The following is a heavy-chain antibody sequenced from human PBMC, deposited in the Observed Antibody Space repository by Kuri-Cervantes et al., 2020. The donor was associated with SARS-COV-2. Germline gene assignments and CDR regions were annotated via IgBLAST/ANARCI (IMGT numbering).Heavy chain of an antibody. CDR2: ISSNGGRT. CDR3: AKDGAPYYYGSGSLFGMDV. V-gene: IGHV3-64D*08. J-gene: IGHJ6*02. Sequence: GESLKISCSASGFTFSSYAMHWVRQAPGKGLEYVSAISSNGGRTYYADSVKGKFTISRDNSKNTLYLQMSSLRAEDTAVYYCAKDGAPYYYGSGSLFGMDVWGQGTAVTVSS. CDR1: GFTFSSYA. D-gene: IGHD3-10*01.